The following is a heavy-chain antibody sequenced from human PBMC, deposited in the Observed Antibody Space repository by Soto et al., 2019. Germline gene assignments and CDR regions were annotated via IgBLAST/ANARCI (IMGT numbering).Heavy chain of an antibody. CDR1: GFIFNNYW. CDR3: AKDTVPVATPWFDP. J-gene: IGHJ5*02. V-gene: IGHV3-74*01. D-gene: IGHD2-2*01. Sequence: GGSLRLSCAASGFIFNNYWMHWVRQVPGKGLMWVSRIQSDGSSIDYADSVKGRFTISRDNAKNTVYLQMNSLRVEDTALYYCAKDTVPVATPWFDPWGQGTLVTVSS. CDR2: IQSDGSSI.